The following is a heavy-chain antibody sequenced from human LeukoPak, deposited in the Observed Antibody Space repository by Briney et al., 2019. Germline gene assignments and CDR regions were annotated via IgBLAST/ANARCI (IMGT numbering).Heavy chain of an antibody. CDR1: GDSISSGAYS. V-gene: IGHV4-30-2*01. Sequence: SETLSLTCVVYGDSISSGAYSWSWIRQPPGKGLEWIGYIFHTGSTFYNPSLKSRVTISVDNSKNQFSLRLNSVTAADTAVYYCARELWFANAPGSWLDPWGQGTLATVSS. CDR3: ARELWFANAPGSWLDP. D-gene: IGHD3-10*01. CDR2: IFHTGST. J-gene: IGHJ5*02.